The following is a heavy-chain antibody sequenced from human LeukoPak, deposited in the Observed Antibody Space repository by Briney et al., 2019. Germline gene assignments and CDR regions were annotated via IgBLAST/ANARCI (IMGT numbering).Heavy chain of an antibody. CDR1: GYTFTGYY. Sequence: PMASVKVSXKASGYTFTGYYMHWVRQAPGQGLEWMGRINPNSGGTNYAQKFQGRVTMTRDTSISTAYMELSRLRPDDTAVYYCARDHHDYVWGSYRPFDYWGQGTLVTVSS. CDR2: INPNSGGT. CDR3: ARDHHDYVWGSYRPFDY. D-gene: IGHD3-16*02. V-gene: IGHV1-2*06. J-gene: IGHJ4*02.